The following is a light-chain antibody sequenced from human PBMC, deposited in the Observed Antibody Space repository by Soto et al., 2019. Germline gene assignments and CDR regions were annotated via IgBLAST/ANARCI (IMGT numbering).Light chain of an antibody. CDR3: CSYAGSYTYV. CDR1: SSDVSGYNY. V-gene: IGLV2-11*01. CDR2: DVS. Sequence: QSVRTQPRSVSGSPGQSVTISCTGTSSDVSGYNYVSWYQQHPGKAPKLMIYDVSKRPSGVPDRFSDSKSGNTASLTISGRQAEDEADYYCCSYAGSYTYVFGTGTKVTVL. J-gene: IGLJ1*01.